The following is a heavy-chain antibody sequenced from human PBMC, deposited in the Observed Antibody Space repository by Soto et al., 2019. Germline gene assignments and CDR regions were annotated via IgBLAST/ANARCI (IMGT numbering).Heavy chain of an antibody. D-gene: IGHD6-13*01. Sequence: QVLLQESGPRLMKPSQTLSLTCTVSGLTISSASYYWSWIRQHPGKGLEWVGNIYYNGSTYYSPSLKRRLTLWLDTSKNQFSLRLTSVTAADTAVYYCARYRTSGSWSKFDYWGQGTLVTVSS. J-gene: IGHJ4*02. CDR2: IYYNGST. CDR3: ARYRTSGSWSKFDY. CDR1: GLTISSASYY. V-gene: IGHV4-31*03.